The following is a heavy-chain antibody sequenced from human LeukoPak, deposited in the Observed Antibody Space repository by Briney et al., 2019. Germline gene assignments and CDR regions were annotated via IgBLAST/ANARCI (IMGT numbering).Heavy chain of an antibody. D-gene: IGHD3-22*01. J-gene: IGHJ1*01. CDR3: ARGVSYYDSSGYYNEYFQH. CDR2: IYYSGST. CDR1: GGGISSYY. V-gene: IGHV4-59*08. Sequence: SETLSLTCTVSGGGISSYYWSWIRQPPGKGLEWIGYIYYSGSTNYNPSLKSRVTISVDTSKNQFSLKLSSVTAADTAVYYCARGVSYYDSSGYYNEYFQHWGQGTLVTVSS.